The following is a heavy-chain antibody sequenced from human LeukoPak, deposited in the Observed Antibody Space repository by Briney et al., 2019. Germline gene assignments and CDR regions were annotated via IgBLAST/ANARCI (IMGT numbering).Heavy chain of an antibody. D-gene: IGHD3-10*01. V-gene: IGHV1-46*01. J-gene: IGHJ4*02. Sequence: ASVKVSCKAYGYMFTNYYTHWVRQAPGQELEWMGIINPSGGSTSYAQKFQGRVTMTRDTSASTAYMELSSLRSEDTAVYYCARAAPYYGSGREDYWGQGTLVTVSS. CDR2: INPSGGST. CDR1: GYMFTNYY. CDR3: ARAAPYYGSGREDY.